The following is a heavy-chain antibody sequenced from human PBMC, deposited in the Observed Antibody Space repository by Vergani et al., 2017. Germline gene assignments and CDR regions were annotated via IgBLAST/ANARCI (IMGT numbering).Heavy chain of an antibody. V-gene: IGHV4-59*01. CDR3: ARGGDMSTFGGNWDYFDY. D-gene: IGHD3-16*01. Sequence: QVQLQESGPGLVKPSETLSLTCTVSGGSISSYYWSWIRQPPGKGLEWIGYIYYSGSTNYHPSLKSRVTISVDTSKNQFSLKLSSVTAADTAVYYCARGGDMSTFGGNWDYFDYGGQGTLVTVSS. CDR1: GGSISSYY. J-gene: IGHJ4*02. CDR2: IYYSGST.